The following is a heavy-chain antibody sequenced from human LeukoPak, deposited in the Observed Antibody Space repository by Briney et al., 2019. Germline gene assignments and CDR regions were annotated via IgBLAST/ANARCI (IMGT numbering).Heavy chain of an antibody. Sequence: ASVKVSCKASGYTFTSYGISWVRQAPGQGLEWMGWISAYNGNTIYAQKLQGRVTMTTDTSTTTAYMELRSLRSDDTAVYYCARDSETYYYDSSGYYPDYWGQGTLVTVSS. CDR3: ARDSETYYYDSSGYYPDY. J-gene: IGHJ4*02. CDR1: GYTFTSYG. D-gene: IGHD3-22*01. V-gene: IGHV1-18*01. CDR2: ISAYNGNT.